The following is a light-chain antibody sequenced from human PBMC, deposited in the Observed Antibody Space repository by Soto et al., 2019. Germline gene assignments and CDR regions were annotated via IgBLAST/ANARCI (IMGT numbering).Light chain of an antibody. CDR2: GNT. J-gene: IGLJ2*01. CDR1: SSNIGAGYD. V-gene: IGLV1-40*01. CDR3: QSYDISLSVVV. Sequence: QSVLTQPPSVSGAPGQRATISCTGSSSNIGAGYDVHWYQQLPGAAPKLLISGNTNRPSGVPDRFSGSKSGTSASLAIIGLQAEDEADYYCQSYDISLSVVVFGGGTKLTVL.